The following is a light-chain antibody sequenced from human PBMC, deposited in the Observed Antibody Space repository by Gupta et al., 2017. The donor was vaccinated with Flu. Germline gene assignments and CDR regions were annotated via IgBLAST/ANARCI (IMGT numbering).Light chain of an antibody. CDR1: QDISNF. CDR2: DAT. J-gene: IGKJ2*01. V-gene: IGKV1-33*01. Sequence: DIQMTQSPSSLSASVGDRVTITCQASQDISNFLNWYQQKPGKAPKLLIYDATNLETGVPSRFSGSGSGTDFTFTIRSLQPEDIGTYYCQQYDNLPMYTFGQGTKLEIK. CDR3: QQYDNLPMYT.